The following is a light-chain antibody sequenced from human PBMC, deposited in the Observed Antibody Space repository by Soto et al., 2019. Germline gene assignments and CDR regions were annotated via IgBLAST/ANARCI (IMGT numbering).Light chain of an antibody. CDR1: QTISSW. CDR2: DTS. V-gene: IGKV1-12*01. J-gene: IGKJ1*01. Sequence: DIQMTQSPSSLSASVGDRVTITCRASQTISSWLAWYQQKPGSAPKLLIYDTSSLRSGVPSRFSGSASGTDFTLTIRNLQPNDSATYYCQQANSFPRTFGQGTKVEIK. CDR3: QQANSFPRT.